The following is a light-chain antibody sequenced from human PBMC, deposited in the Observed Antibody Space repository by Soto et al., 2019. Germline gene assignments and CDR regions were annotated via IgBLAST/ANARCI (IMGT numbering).Light chain of an antibody. V-gene: IGKV4-1*01. CDR2: WAS. J-gene: IGKJ2*01. Sequence: IGLTQSPGSLAVSLGETVTIKCKSSQSFLRGSNSKNLLAWHQQKPGQPPKVLIYWASSREGGVPARFRGSGSGTDFTLTITNVQADDVAVYYCQQYFTTPQTFGPGTKVDIK. CDR1: QSFLRGSNSKNL. CDR3: QQYFTTPQT.